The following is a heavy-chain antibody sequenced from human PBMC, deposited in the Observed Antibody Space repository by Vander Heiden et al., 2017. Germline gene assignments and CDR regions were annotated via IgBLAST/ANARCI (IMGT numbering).Heavy chain of an antibody. CDR3: ARDRYNDFWSGTFDY. CDR2: ISYDGTNK. CDR1: GFTFRSYR. D-gene: IGHD3-3*01. V-gene: IGHV3-30-3*01. Sequence: QVQLVESGGGAVEPGWSLRLSCAASGFTFRSYRMHWVRQAPGKGLEWVALISYDGTNKYYADSVKGRFTISRDNSKNTLYLQMNSLRAEDTAVYYCARDRYNDFWSGTFDYWGQGTLVTVSS. J-gene: IGHJ4*01.